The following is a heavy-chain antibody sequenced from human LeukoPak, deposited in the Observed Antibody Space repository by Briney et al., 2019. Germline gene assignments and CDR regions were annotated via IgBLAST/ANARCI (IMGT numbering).Heavy chain of an antibody. Sequence: SETLSLTCAVYGGSFSGYYWSWSRQPPGKGLEWIGEINHSGSTNYNPSLKSRVTISVDTSKNQFSLKLSSVTAADTAVYYCARRRFRSRYCTNGVCYGGFGYWGQGTLVTVSS. D-gene: IGHD2-8*01. J-gene: IGHJ4*02. V-gene: IGHV4-34*01. CDR2: INHSGST. CDR3: ARRRFRSRYCTNGVCYGGFGY. CDR1: GGSFSGYY.